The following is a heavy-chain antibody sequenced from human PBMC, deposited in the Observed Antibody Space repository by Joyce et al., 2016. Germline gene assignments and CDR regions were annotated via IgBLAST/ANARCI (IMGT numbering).Heavy chain of an antibody. Sequence: EVQLVESGGGLIQPGGSLRLSCAVSGFTVSSNYMNWVRQPPGKGLEWVSVMYSGGTTYYADSVKGRFTISKDNSHNTVFLQMDGLRAEDTAVYYCARLVAGKGSRFLDYWGQGTLVTVSS. V-gene: IGHV3-53*01. CDR2: MYSGGTT. CDR3: ARLVAGKGSRFLDY. J-gene: IGHJ4*02. CDR1: GFTVSSNY. D-gene: IGHD6-19*01.